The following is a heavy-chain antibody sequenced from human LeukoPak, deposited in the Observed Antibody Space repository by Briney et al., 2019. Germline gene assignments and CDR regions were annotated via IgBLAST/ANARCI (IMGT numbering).Heavy chain of an antibody. V-gene: IGHV3-48*01. J-gene: IGHJ6*03. D-gene: IGHD5-18*01. Sequence: GGSLRLSCAASGFTFSSYSMNWVRQAPGKGLEWVSYISSSGSTIYYADSVKGRFTISRDNAKNSLYLQMNSLRAEDTAVYYCARDFPQTIQLWVDDYYYYYMDVWGKGTTVTVSS. CDR2: ISSSGSTI. CDR3: ARDFPQTIQLWVDDYYYYYMDV. CDR1: GFTFSSYS.